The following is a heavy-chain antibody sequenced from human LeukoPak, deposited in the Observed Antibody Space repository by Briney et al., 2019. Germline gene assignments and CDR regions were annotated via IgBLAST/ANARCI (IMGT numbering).Heavy chain of an antibody. D-gene: IGHD1-1*01. CDR3: ARAEGGGIAFLIDY. Sequence: SYDGNNNYHADSVKGRFTISRDNSKNTLYLQMNSLRADDTAVYYCARAEGGGIAFLIDYWGQGTLVTVSS. V-gene: IGHV3-30-3*01. CDR2: SYDGNNN. J-gene: IGHJ4*02.